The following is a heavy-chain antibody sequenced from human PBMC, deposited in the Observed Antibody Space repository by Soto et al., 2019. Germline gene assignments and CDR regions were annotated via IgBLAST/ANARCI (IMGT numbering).Heavy chain of an antibody. J-gene: IGHJ4*02. CDR1: GFTFSNYA. V-gene: IGHV3-30*18. D-gene: IGHD1-1*01. CDR2: ISFDGSNV. CDR3: AKDPRKAPRPSVPPPAY. Sequence: GGSLRLSCVASGFTFSNYAMHWVRQAPGKGLEWVAIISFDGSNVYYTDSLKGRSTISRDNSKNTLYLQVNSLRPDDTAVYFCAKDPRKAPRPSVPPPAYWGQGPPFPVS.